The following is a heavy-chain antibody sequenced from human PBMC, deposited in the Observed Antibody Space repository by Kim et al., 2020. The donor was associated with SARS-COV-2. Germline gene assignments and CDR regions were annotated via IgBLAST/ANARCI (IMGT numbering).Heavy chain of an antibody. Sequence: SETLSLTCTVSGDSISGYYWSWIRQSPGKGLQFIGYIHSSGSSDYNPSLKSRVTMSIDTSRNQLSLRLSSGTAADTAIYYCARINNQFRPNYYYYIEVWG. J-gene: IGHJ6*03. CDR3: ARINNQFRPNYYYYIEV. D-gene: IGHD1-20*01. CDR1: GDSISGYY. V-gene: IGHV4-59*12. CDR2: IHSSGSS.